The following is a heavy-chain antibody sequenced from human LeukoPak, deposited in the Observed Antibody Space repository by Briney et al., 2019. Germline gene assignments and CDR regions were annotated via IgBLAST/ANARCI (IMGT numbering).Heavy chain of an antibody. CDR3: ARVQFQWFDP. Sequence: GESLRLSCTASGFIFSITYMAWVRQAPGKGLEWVSVIYGGGDAYYADSVKGRFTIARDNSKKTVSLQMNNLRVDDTAVYYCARVQFQWFDPWGPGTLVTVSS. J-gene: IGHJ5*02. CDR1: GFIFSITY. V-gene: IGHV3-66*01. CDR2: IYGGGDA. D-gene: IGHD6-19*01.